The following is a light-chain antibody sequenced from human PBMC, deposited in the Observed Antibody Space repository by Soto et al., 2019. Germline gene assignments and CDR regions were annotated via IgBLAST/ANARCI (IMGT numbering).Light chain of an antibody. CDR3: QQYGNSPWT. Sequence: EIVLTQAQGTLSLSPLERDTIYWNSSQSVGSSYLAWYLQKPGQAPRLLIYGASDRATGIPDRFSGSGSGTDFTLIISRLEPEDFAVYYCQQYGNSPWTFGHGTKVDIK. V-gene: IGKV3-20*01. J-gene: IGKJ1*01. CDR2: GAS. CDR1: QSVGSSY.